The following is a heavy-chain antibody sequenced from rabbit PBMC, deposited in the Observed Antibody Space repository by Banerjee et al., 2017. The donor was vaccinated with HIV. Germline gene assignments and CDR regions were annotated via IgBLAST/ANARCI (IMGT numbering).Heavy chain of an antibody. D-gene: IGHD1-1*01. J-gene: IGHJ4*01. CDR1: GFSFSSSDY. Sequence: QSLEESGGGLVQPEGSLALTCKASGFSFSSSDYICWVRQAPGKGLEWISCIAGSSSGFTYSATWAKGRFTISKTSSTTVTLQMTSLTAADTATYFCARDLDGVIGWNFGWWGSGTLVTVS. CDR2: IAGSSSGFT. V-gene: IGHV1S40*01. CDR3: ARDLDGVIGWNFGW.